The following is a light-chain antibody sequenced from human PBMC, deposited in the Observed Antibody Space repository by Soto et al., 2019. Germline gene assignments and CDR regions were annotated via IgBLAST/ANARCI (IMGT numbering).Light chain of an antibody. J-gene: IGKJ3*01. CDR3: QQYDNLFT. CDR2: DAS. Sequence: DIQMRESPSSLSASVGDRVTITCQASQDISNYLNWYQQKPGKAPKLLIYDASNLETGVPSRFSGSGSGTDFTFTISSLQPEDITTYYCQQYDNLFTFGPGTKVDIK. V-gene: IGKV1-33*01. CDR1: QDISNY.